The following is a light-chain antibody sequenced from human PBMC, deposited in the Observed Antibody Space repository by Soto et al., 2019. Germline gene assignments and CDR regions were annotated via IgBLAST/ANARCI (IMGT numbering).Light chain of an antibody. CDR1: QNISSY. V-gene: IGKV1-39*01. CDR2: AAS. Sequence: DIQMTQSPSSLSASVGDRVTITCRASQNISSYLHWYQHKPGKAPRLLIYAASSLQSGVPSRFSGSGSGTDFTLTISSLRPEDFATYFCQQRYSTPDTFGQGTKLEIK. J-gene: IGKJ2*01. CDR3: QQRYSTPDT.